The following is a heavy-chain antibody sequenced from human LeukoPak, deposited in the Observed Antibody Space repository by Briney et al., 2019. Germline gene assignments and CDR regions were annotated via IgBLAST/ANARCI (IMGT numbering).Heavy chain of an antibody. D-gene: IGHD3-9*01. CDR1: GGSISSSSYY. CDR3: ARQTSAYDILTGYYHSYYYYMDV. J-gene: IGHJ6*03. Sequence: SETLSLTCTVSGGSISSSSYYWGWIRQPPGKGLEWIGSIYYSGSTYYNPSLKSRVTISVDTSKNQFSLKLSSVTAADTAVYYCARQTSAYDILTGYYHSYYYYMDVWGKGTTVTVSS. V-gene: IGHV4-39*01. CDR2: IYYSGST.